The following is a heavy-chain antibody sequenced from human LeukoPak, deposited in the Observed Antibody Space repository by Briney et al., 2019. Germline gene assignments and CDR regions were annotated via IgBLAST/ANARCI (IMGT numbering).Heavy chain of an antibody. J-gene: IGHJ3*02. CDR1: GASISSSNW. Sequence: PSETLSLTCAVSGASISSSNWWIWVRPSPTKGLEWIGEIYHTGSTNDNPSLRSRVTISVDKSKNQFSLRLNSVTAADTAVYYCATHQTAMVPLFAFDIWGQGTLVTVSS. CDR3: ATHQTAMVPLFAFDI. CDR2: IYHTGST. V-gene: IGHV4-4*02. D-gene: IGHD5-18*01.